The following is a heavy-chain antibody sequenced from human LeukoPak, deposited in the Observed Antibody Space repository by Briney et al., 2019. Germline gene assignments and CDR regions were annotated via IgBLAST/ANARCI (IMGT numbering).Heavy chain of an antibody. Sequence: PGGSLRLSCAASGFTFSSYWMSWVRQAPGKGLEWVANIKQDGSEKYYVASVKGRFTISRDNAKNSLYLQMNSLRAEDTAVYYCARIAWSHLFDYWGQGTLVTVSS. D-gene: IGHD3-9*01. CDR2: IKQDGSEK. V-gene: IGHV3-7*01. CDR3: ARIAWSHLFDY. J-gene: IGHJ4*02. CDR1: GFTFSSYW.